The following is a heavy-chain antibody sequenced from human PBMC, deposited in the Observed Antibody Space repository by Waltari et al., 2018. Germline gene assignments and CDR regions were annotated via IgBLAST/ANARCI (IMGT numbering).Heavy chain of an antibody. CDR2: IYHSGST. D-gene: IGHD3-10*01. Sequence: QVQLQESGPGLVKPSQTLSLTCTVSGGSISSGGYYWSWIRQHPGKGLEWIGYIYHSGSTYYIPSRKRRVTISVDRSKNQFSLKLSSVTAADTAVYYCARAARSGSLYWGQGTLVTVSS. CDR3: ARAARSGSLY. CDR1: GGSISSGGYY. V-gene: IGHV4-31*03. J-gene: IGHJ4*02.